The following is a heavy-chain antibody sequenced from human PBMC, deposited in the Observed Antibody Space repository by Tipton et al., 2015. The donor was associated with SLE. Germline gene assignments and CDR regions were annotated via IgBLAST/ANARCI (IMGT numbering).Heavy chain of an antibody. V-gene: IGHV4-61*08. CDR2: IHYSGST. CDR1: GGSISSGGYY. J-gene: IGHJ3*02. Sequence: TLSLTCTVSGGSISSGGYYWSWIRQPPRKGLEWIGYIHYSGSTNYNPSLKSRVIISVDTSKNQFSLEVTSVTTADTAVYYCVRDSGAYGGNPEAFDIWGQGTMVTVSS. CDR3: VRDSGAYGGNPEAFDI. D-gene: IGHD4-23*01.